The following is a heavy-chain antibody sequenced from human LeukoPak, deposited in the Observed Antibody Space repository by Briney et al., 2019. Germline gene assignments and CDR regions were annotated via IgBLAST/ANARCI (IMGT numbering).Heavy chain of an antibody. Sequence: GGPLRLSGAASGFTFSSYSMNWVRQAPGKGLEWVSSISSSSSYIYYADSVKGRFTISRDNAKNSLYLQMNSLRAEDTALYYCASDFTPYGSGGSLDYWGQGTLVTVSS. J-gene: IGHJ4*02. CDR1: GFTFSSYS. CDR3: ASDFTPYGSGGSLDY. V-gene: IGHV3-21*01. CDR2: ISSSSSYI. D-gene: IGHD3-10*01.